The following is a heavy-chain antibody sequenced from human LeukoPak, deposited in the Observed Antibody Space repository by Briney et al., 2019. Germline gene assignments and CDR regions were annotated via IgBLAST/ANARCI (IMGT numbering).Heavy chain of an antibody. CDR1: GFTFSSYA. CDR2: ISGSGGST. Sequence: PGGSLRLSCAASGFTFSSYAMSWVRQAPGKGLEWVSAISGSGGSTYYADPVKGRFTISRDNSKNTLYLQMNSLRAEDTDVYYCAKDEGDSVVVPAASPDYWGQGTLVTVSS. CDR3: AKDEGDSVVVPAASPDY. D-gene: IGHD2-2*01. J-gene: IGHJ4*02. V-gene: IGHV3-23*01.